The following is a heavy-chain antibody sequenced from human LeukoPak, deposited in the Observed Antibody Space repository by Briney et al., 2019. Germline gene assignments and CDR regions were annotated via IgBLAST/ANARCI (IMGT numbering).Heavy chain of an antibody. Sequence: SETLSLTCTVSGGSISSYYWSWIRQPPGKGLEWIGYIYYSGSTNYNPSLKSRVTISVDTSKNQFSLKLSSVTAADTAVYYCARFLLWFGELSFDYWGQGTLVTVSS. V-gene: IGHV4-59*01. J-gene: IGHJ4*02. CDR1: GGSISSYY. D-gene: IGHD3-10*01. CDR2: IYYSGST. CDR3: ARFLLWFGELSFDY.